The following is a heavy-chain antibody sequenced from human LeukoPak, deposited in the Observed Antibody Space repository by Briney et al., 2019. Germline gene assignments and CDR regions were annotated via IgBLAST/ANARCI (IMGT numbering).Heavy chain of an antibody. CDR1: GYTFTGYY. CDR2: INPNSGGT. Sequence: GASVKVSCKASGYTFTGYYMHWVRQAPGQGLERMGWINPNSGGTNYAQKFQGRVTMTRDTSISTAYMELSRLRSDDTAVYYCASRRDGYNYLTVFDYWGQGTLVTVSS. D-gene: IGHD5-24*01. J-gene: IGHJ4*02. CDR3: ASRRDGYNYLTVFDY. V-gene: IGHV1-2*02.